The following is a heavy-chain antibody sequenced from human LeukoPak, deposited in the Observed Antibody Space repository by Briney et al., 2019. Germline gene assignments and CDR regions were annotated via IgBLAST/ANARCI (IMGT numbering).Heavy chain of an antibody. CDR1: GGSISSSSYY. CDR3: ARGLYYDFWSGYYGPKNWFDP. V-gene: IGHV4-39*01. Sequence: SETLSLTCTVSGGSISSSSYYWGWIRQPPGKGLEWIGSIYYSGSTYYNPSLKSRVTISVDTSKNQFSLKLSSVTAADTAVYYCARGLYYDFWSGYYGPKNWFDPWGQGTLVTVSS. D-gene: IGHD3-3*01. J-gene: IGHJ5*02. CDR2: IYYSGST.